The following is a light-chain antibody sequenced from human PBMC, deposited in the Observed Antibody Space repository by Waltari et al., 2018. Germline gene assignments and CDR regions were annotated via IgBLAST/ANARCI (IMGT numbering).Light chain of an antibody. CDR3: SSYTTTSPVI. J-gene: IGLJ2*01. CDR2: DVA. Sequence: QSALTQPASASGSLVQSITISCSGTSRDLGRYTYFSWYQQHPGKPPKLIIYDVAHRPSGVSQRCSGSKSGNTASLTSSGLRAEDEADYHCSSYTTTSPVIFGGGTKVTVL. V-gene: IGLV2-14*03. CDR1: SRDLGRYTY.